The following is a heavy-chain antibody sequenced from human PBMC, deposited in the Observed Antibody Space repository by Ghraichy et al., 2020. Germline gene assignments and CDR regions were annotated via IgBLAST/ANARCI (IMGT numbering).Heavy chain of an antibody. Sequence: SETLSLTCTVSGGSVSSGSYYWSWIRQPPGKGLEWIGYIYYSGSTNYNPSLKSRVTISVDTSKNQFSLKLSSVTAADTAVYYCARVVGATPVYYYGMDVWGQGTTVTVSS. D-gene: IGHD1-26*01. J-gene: IGHJ6*02. V-gene: IGHV4-61*01. CDR1: GGSVSSGSYY. CDR2: IYYSGST. CDR3: ARVVGATPVYYYGMDV.